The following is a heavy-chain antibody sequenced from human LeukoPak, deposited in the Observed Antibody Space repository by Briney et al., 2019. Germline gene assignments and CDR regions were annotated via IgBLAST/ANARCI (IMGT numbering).Heavy chain of an antibody. J-gene: IGHJ1*01. D-gene: IGHD3-16*01. CDR3: TTGPSYGYEW. V-gene: IGHV3-74*01. CDR2: IKTDGRTT. CDR1: GMTFSDHW. Sequence: GGSLRLSCAASGMTFSDHWMHWVRQVPGKGLVWVSLIKTDGRTTINADSVKGRFTISRDNGKSTLYLQMNSLRAEDTAIYYCTTGPSYGYEWWGQGTVVTVSS.